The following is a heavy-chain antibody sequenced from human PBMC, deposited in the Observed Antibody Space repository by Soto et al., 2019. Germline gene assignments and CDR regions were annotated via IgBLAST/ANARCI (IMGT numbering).Heavy chain of an antibody. J-gene: IGHJ4*02. CDR2: IGAHDGNT. CDR1: DYSFGYKG. Sequence: QVQLVQSGAEVTKPGASVKVSCKAPDYSFGYKGFTWVRQAPAQGLEWMGWIGAHDGNTNYAQKFRGRVTMTTDTSSNTVYMKLKSLRSDDTAQYYCARGGFRGGASVDHWGQGTLVTVYS. V-gene: IGHV1-18*01. CDR3: ARGGFRGGASVDH. D-gene: IGHD3-16*01.